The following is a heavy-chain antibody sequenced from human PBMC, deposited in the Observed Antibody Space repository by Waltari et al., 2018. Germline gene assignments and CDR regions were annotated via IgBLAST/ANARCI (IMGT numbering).Heavy chain of an antibody. CDR2: INHSGST. D-gene: IGHD2-15*01. CDR1: GGSFSGYY. V-gene: IGHV4-34*01. J-gene: IGHJ6*03. CDR3: AGYCSGGSCWNYYYYMDV. Sequence: QVQLQQWGAGLLKPSETLSLTCAVYGGSFSGYYWRSLSSPPGRGLEWIGEINHSGSTNYNPSLKSRVTISVDTSKNQFSLKLSSVTAADTAVYYCAGYCSGGSCWNYYYYMDVWGKGTTVTVSS.